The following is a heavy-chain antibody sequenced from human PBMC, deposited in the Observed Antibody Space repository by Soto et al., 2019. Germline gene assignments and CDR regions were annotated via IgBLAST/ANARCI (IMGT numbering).Heavy chain of an antibody. CDR2: IWYDGSNK. Sequence: GGSLRLSCAASGFTFSSYGMHWVRQAPGKGLEWVAVIWYDGSNKYYADSVKGRFTISRDNSKNTLYLQMNSLRAEDTAVYYCARDGWQFPRVTYYYYMDVWGKGTTVTVSS. CDR1: GFTFSSYG. D-gene: IGHD2-15*01. J-gene: IGHJ6*03. CDR3: ARDGWQFPRVTYYYYMDV. V-gene: IGHV3-33*01.